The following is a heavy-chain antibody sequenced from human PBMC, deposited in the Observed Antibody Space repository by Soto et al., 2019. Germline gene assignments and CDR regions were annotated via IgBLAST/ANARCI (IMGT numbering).Heavy chain of an antibody. J-gene: IGHJ4*02. V-gene: IGHV4-61*01. CDR2: IYYSGST. CDR1: GGCVSSGSYY. CDR3: AIGGSYYPPYFDY. D-gene: IGHD1-26*01. Sequence: ETLSLTWTVAGGCVSSGSYYWSWIRQPPGKGLEWIGYIYYSGSTNYNPSPKSRVTISVDTSKNQLSLKLSSATAADTAVYYWAIGGSYYPPYFDYWGQGTLVTVSS.